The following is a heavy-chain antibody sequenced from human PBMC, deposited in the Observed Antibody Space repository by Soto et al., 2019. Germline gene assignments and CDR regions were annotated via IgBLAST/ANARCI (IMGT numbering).Heavy chain of an antibody. CDR2: IIPILGIA. D-gene: IGHD3-10*01. J-gene: IGHJ4*02. CDR3: ASTTMVRGVIMRFPFDY. V-gene: IGHV1-69*02. Sequence: QVQLVQSGAEVKKPGSSVKVSCKASGGTFSSYTISWVRQAPGQGLEWMGRIIPILGIANYAQKFQGRVTITADKSTSTAYMELSSLRPEDTAVYYCASTTMVRGVIMRFPFDYWGQGTLVTVSS. CDR1: GGTFSSYT.